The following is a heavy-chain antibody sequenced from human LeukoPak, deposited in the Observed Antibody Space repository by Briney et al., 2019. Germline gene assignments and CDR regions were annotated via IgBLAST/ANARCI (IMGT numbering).Heavy chain of an antibody. J-gene: IGHJ4*02. CDR3: ATNSGYYRPFDFDY. CDR1: GSRFTSYW. Sequence: GAPLNIPWKGSGSRFTSYWIGWVRQMPGKGLEWMGIIDPGDSDTRYRPSFQGQVTISADKSISTAYLQWSSLKASDTAMYYCATNSGYYRPFDFDYWGQGTLVTVSS. D-gene: IGHD3-22*01. V-gene: IGHV5-51*01. CDR2: IDPGDSDT.